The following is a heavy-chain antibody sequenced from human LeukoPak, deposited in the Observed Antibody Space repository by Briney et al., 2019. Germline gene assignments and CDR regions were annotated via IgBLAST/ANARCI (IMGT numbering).Heavy chain of an antibody. V-gene: IGHV4-4*08. Sequence: SETLSLTCSVSGGSVSSYYWSWIRQSPGKGLEWIGYIHNSGRTNYNPSLKSRVTGFVGTSKNQVSLRLSSVTAADTAVYYCARHGTISSESYFDYWGQGALVTVSS. D-gene: IGHD1-14*01. CDR1: GGSVSSYY. CDR3: ARHGTISSESYFDY. J-gene: IGHJ4*02. CDR2: IHNSGRT.